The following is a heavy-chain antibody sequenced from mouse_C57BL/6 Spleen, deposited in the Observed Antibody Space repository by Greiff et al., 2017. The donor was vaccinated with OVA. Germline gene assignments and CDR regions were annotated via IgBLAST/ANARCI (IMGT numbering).Heavy chain of an antibody. D-gene: IGHD1-1*01. V-gene: IGHV1-81*01. Sequence: QVQLQQSGAELARPGASVKLSCKASGYTFTSYGISWVKQRTGQGLEWIGEIYPRSGNTYYNEKFKGKATLTADKSSSTAYMELRSLTSEDSAVYVCARRYGGSYADWYFDVWGTGTTVTVAS. CDR1: GYTFTSYG. CDR2: IYPRSGNT. J-gene: IGHJ1*03. CDR3: ARRYGGSYADWYFDV.